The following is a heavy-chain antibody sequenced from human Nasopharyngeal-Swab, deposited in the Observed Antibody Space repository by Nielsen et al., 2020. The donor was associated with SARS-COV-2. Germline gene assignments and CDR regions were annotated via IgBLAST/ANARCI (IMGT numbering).Heavy chain of an antibody. CDR1: GGSISSGDYY. D-gene: IGHD3-10*01. Sequence: SETLSLTCTVSGGSISSGDYYWSWIRQPPGKGLEWIGYIYYSGSTYYNPSLKSRVTISVDTSKNQFSLKLSSVTAADTAVYYCARGRRGSGIDYYYMDVWGKGTTVTVSS. J-gene: IGHJ6*03. CDR3: ARGRRGSGIDYYYMDV. CDR2: IYYSGST. V-gene: IGHV4-30-4*01.